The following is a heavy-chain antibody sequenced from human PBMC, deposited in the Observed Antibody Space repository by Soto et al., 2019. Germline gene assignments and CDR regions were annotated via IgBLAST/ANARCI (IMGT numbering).Heavy chain of an antibody. CDR1: GFTFSSYA. J-gene: IGHJ4*02. D-gene: IGHD3-16*01. V-gene: IGHV3-23*01. CDR2: ISGSGGST. Sequence: EVQLLESGGGLVQPGGSLRLSCAASGFTFSSYAMSWVRQAPGKGLEWVSAISGSGGSTYYADSVKGRFTISRDNSKNALYLQMNSLRAEDRAVYYRAKVVAAQRGFGGEGGIDYWGQGTLVTVCS. CDR3: AKVVAAQRGFGGEGGIDY.